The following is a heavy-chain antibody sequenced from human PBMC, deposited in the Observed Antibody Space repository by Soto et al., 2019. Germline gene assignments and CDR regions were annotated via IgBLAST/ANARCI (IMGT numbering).Heavy chain of an antibody. CDR2: IWYDGSNK. V-gene: IGHV3-33*01. CDR1: GFTFSSYG. D-gene: IGHD3-10*01. CDR3: ARDAYLGSGSYAY. J-gene: IGHJ4*02. Sequence: GGSLRLSCAASGFTFSSYGMHWVRQAPGKGLEWVTLIWYDGSNKNYADSVKGRFTISRDDSKNTLYLQMNSLRAEDTAVYYCARDAYLGSGSYAYWGQGTLVTVSS.